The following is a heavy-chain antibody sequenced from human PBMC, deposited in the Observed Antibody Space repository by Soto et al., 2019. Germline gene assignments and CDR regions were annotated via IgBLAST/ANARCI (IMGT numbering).Heavy chain of an antibody. CDR2: FDPEDGET. CDR3: ATADYSNYGGYYYYGMDV. J-gene: IGHJ6*02. V-gene: IGHV1-24*01. Sequence: QVQLVQSGAEVKKPGASVKVSCKVSGYTLTELSMHWVRQAPGKGLEWMGGFDPEDGETIYAQKFQGRVTMTEDTSTDTDYMELSSLRSEDTAVYYCATADYSNYGGYYYYGMDVWGQGTTVTVSS. D-gene: IGHD4-4*01. CDR1: GYTLTELS.